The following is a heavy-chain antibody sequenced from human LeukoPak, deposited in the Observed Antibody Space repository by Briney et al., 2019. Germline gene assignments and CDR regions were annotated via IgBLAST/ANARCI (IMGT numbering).Heavy chain of an antibody. J-gene: IGHJ4*02. CDR3: ARSLQDIWSGYEAPRRPLDQ. Sequence: TSETLSLTCTVSGDSFNSRNYYWGWIRQPPGKGVEWIGSLYFTGSTYYNPSLKSRVTISLETAKNQFSLKMISVTGADTAVYYCARSLQDIWSGYEAPRRPLDQWGRGTLVTVTS. D-gene: IGHD6-25*01. CDR1: GDSFNSRNYY. V-gene: IGHV4-39*01. CDR2: LYFTGST.